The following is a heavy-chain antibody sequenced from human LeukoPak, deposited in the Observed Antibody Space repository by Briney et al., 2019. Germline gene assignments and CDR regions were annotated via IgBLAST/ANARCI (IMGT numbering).Heavy chain of an antibody. CDR3: ARPNYYDSSGYYYPDKDAFDI. J-gene: IGHJ3*02. CDR2: ISYDGSNK. V-gene: IGHV3-30-3*01. CDR1: GFTFSSYA. Sequence: GGSLRLFCAASGFTFSSYAMHWVRQAPGKGLEWVAVISYDGSNKYYADSVKGRFTISRDNAKNSLYLQMNSMRAEDTAVYYCARPNYYDSSGYYYPDKDAFDIWGQGTMVTVSS. D-gene: IGHD3-22*01.